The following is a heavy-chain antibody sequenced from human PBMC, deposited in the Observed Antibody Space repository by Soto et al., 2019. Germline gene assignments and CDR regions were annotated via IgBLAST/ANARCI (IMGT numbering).Heavy chain of an antibody. V-gene: IGHV4-34*01. CDR2: INHLRTT. J-gene: IGHJ4*02. CDR1: GGSFSSYH. D-gene: IGHD3-16*01. CDR3: ARGYDTALAPNF. Sequence: SETLSLTCAVYGGSFSSYHWSWIRQTPGKGLEWIGEINHLRTTNYNPASKSRVIISFNNPKNQFSFQLISMTAADKAVYYCARGYDTALAPNFWGQGILVTVSS.